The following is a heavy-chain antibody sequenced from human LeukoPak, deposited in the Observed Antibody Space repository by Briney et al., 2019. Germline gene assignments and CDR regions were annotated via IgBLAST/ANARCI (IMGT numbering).Heavy chain of an antibody. J-gene: IGHJ4*02. V-gene: IGHV1-18*01. CDR1: GYTFTSYG. D-gene: IGHD3-22*01. CDR3: AREGLDYYDSSGYMY. CDR2: VSAYNGNT. Sequence: ASVKVSCKASGYTFTSYGISWVRQAPGQGLEWMGWVSAYNGNTNYAQKLQGRVTMTTDTSTSTAYMELRSLRSDDTAVYYCAREGLDYYDSSGYMYWGQGTLVTVSS.